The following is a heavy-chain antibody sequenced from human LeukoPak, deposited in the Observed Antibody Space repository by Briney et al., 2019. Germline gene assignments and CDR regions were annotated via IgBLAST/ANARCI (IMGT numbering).Heavy chain of an antibody. D-gene: IGHD4-17*01. CDR1: GFTFSSYA. V-gene: IGHV3-23*01. CDR3: AKAPTMSTVSY. CDR2: ISGSGGST. J-gene: IGHJ4*02. Sequence: GGSLRLSCAASGFTFSSYAMSWVRQAPGKGLEWVPAISGSGGSTYYADSVKGRFTISRDNSKNTLYLQMNSLRAEDTAVYYCAKAPTMSTVSYWGQGTLVTVSS.